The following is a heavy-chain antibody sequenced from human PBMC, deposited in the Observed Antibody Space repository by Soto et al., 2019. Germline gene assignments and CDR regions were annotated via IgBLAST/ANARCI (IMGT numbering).Heavy chain of an antibody. CDR2: ISAYNGNT. CDR3: AIPVTGMYYYYGMDV. CDR1: GYTFTSYG. D-gene: IGHD2-2*01. J-gene: IGHJ6*02. V-gene: IGHV1-18*01. Sequence: ASVKVSCKASGYTFTSYGISWVRQAPGQGLEWMGWISAYNGNTNYAQKLQGRVTMTTDTSTSTAYMELRSLRSDDTAVYYCAIPVTGMYYYYGMDVWGQGTTVTVSS.